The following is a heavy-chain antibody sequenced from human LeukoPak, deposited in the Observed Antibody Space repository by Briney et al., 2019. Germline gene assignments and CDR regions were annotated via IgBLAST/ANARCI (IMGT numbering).Heavy chain of an antibody. J-gene: IGHJ4*02. CDR3: ARSHDHLWGNYPDY. V-gene: IGHV4-34*01. CDR1: GGSISSYY. CDR2: IHHDGRI. D-gene: IGHD3-16*02. Sequence: SEALSLTCTVSGGSISSYYWSWIRQPPGKGLEWIGEIHHDGRINYNPSLKSRVTLSVDKSKNQFSLRPNSVTAADTAMYYCARSHDHLWGNYPDYWGQGTLVTVSS.